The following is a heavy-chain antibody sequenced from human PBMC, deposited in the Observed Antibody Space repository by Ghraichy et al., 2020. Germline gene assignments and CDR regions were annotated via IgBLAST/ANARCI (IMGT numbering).Heavy chain of an antibody. Sequence: SETLSLTCAVSGGSISSGGYSWSWIRQPPGKGLEWIGYIYHSGSTYYNPSLKSRVTISVDRSKNQFSLKLSSVTAADTAVYYFARGIPKDYGDARGAFDIWGQGTMVTVSS. CDR1: GGSISSGGYS. V-gene: IGHV4-30-2*01. J-gene: IGHJ3*02. CDR2: IYHSGST. CDR3: ARGIPKDYGDARGAFDI. D-gene: IGHD4-17*01.